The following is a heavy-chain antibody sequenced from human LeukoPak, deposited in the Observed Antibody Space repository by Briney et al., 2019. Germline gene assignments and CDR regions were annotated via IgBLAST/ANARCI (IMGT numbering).Heavy chain of an antibody. Sequence: ASVKVSCKASGYTSITYGISWVRQAPGQGLEWMGIINPSGGSTNYAQKFQGRVTMTRDTSTSTVYMDLSSLRSEDTAVYHCARAQVEMATMGDYWGQGTLVTVSS. V-gene: IGHV1-46*01. D-gene: IGHD5-24*01. J-gene: IGHJ4*02. CDR1: GYTSITYG. CDR3: ARAQVEMATMGDY. CDR2: INPSGGST.